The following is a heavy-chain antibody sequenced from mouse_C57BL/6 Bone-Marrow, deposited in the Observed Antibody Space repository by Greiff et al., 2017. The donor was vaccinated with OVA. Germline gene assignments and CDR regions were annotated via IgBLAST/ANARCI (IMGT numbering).Heavy chain of an antibody. D-gene: IGHD1-1*01. CDR1: GYTFTSYW. J-gene: IGHJ2*01. CDR2: IHPNSGST. V-gene: IGHV1-64*01. CDR3: ARRYYYGSSYDY. Sequence: VQLQQPGAELVKPGASVKLSCKASGYTFTSYWMHWVKQRPGQGLEWIGMIHPNSGSTNYNEKFKSKATLTVDKSSSTAYMQLSSLTCEDSAVYYCARRYYYGSSYDYWGQGTTLTVSS.